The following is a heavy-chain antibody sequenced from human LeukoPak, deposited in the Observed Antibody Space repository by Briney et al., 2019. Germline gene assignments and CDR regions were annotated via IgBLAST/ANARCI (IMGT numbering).Heavy chain of an antibody. CDR2: INHSGST. Sequence: SETLSLTCAVYGGSFSGYYWSWIRQPPGKGLEWIGEINHSGSTYYNPSLKSRVTISVDRSKNQFSLKLSSVTAADTAVYYCARGGKTVDYWGQGTLVTVSS. CDR1: GGSFSGYY. V-gene: IGHV4-34*01. CDR3: ARGGKTVDY. J-gene: IGHJ4*02.